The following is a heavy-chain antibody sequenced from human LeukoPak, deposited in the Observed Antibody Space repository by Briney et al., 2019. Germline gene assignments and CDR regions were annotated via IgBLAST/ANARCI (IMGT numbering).Heavy chain of an antibody. Sequence: PGGSLRLSCAASGFTFSSYAMSWVRQAPGKGLEWVANIKGDESARHQADSVKGRFTISRDNAQNSVYLQMSRLRGEDTAVYYCARDVGGSLDYWGQGTLVTVSS. D-gene: IGHD1-26*01. CDR1: GFTFSSYA. CDR2: IKGDESAR. CDR3: ARDVGGSLDY. V-gene: IGHV3-7*01. J-gene: IGHJ4*02.